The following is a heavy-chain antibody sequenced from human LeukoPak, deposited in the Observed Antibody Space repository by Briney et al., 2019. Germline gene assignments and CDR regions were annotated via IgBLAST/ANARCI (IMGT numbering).Heavy chain of an antibody. CDR3: AREDYSYPTSGPFDP. V-gene: IGHV4-59*12. Sequence: SETLSLTCTVSGGSISSYYWSWIRQPPGKGLEWIGYIYYSGSTNYNPSLKSRVTISVDTSKNQFSLRLSSVTAADTAVYYCAREDYSYPTSGPFDPWGQGTLVTVSS. J-gene: IGHJ5*02. CDR2: IYYSGST. D-gene: IGHD4-11*01. CDR1: GGSISSYY.